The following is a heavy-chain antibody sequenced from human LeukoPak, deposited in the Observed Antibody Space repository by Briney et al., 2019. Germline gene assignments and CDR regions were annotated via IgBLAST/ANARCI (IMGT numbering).Heavy chain of an antibody. D-gene: IGHD3-22*01. CDR2: ISSSGSFI. Sequence: GSLRLSCAASGFTFSNYSMNWVRQAPGKGLEWVSSISSSGSFIFYADSVKGRFTISRDNAKNSLYLQMNSLRAEDTAVYYCARDALQWLLLRYAFDIWGQGTMVTVSS. CDR3: ARDALQWLLLRYAFDI. V-gene: IGHV3-21*01. J-gene: IGHJ3*02. CDR1: GFTFSNYS.